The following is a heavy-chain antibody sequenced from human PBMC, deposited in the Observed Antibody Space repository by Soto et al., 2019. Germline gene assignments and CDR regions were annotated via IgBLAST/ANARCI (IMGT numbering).Heavy chain of an antibody. J-gene: IGHJ6*02. CDR3: ARVITLFVPAAMDAGYYGMDV. D-gene: IGHD2-2*01. Sequence: ASVKVSCKASGYTFTSYYMHWVRQAPGQGLEWMGIINPSGGSTSYAQKFQGRVTMTRDTSTSTVYMELSSLRSEDTAVYYCARVITLFVPAAMDAGYYGMDVWGQGTTVTVSS. V-gene: IGHV1-46*01. CDR1: GYTFTSYY. CDR2: INPSGGST.